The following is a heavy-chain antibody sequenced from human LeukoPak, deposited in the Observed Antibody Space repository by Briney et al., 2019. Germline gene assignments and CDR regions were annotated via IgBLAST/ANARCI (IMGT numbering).Heavy chain of an antibody. CDR2: ISYDGSNK. D-gene: IGHD6-19*01. CDR1: GFTFSYYG. Sequence: PGGSLRLSCAASGFTFSYYGLHWVRQSPGKGLEWVAVISYDGSNKYYADSVKGRFTISRDNSKNTLYLQMNSLRAEDTAVYYCAKQCGGSDWFDAFDIWGQGTMVTVSS. J-gene: IGHJ3*02. V-gene: IGHV3-30*18. CDR3: AKQCGGSDWFDAFDI.